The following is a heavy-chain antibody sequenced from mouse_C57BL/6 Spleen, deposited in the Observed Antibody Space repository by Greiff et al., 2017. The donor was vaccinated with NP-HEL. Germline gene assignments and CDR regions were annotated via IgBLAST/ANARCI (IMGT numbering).Heavy chain of an antibody. V-gene: IGHV14-2*01. Sequence: VQLQQSGAELVKPGASVKLSCTASGFNIKDYYMHWVKQRTEQGLEWIGRIDPEDGETKYAPKFPGKATITADTSSNTAYLQLSSLTSEDTAVYYCARRDDYDGFDYWGQGTTLTVSS. J-gene: IGHJ2*01. D-gene: IGHD2-4*01. CDR1: GFNIKDYY. CDR2: IDPEDGET. CDR3: ARRDDYDGFDY.